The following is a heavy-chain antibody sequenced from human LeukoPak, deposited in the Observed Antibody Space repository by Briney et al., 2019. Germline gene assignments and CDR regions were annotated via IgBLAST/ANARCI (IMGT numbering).Heavy chain of an antibody. CDR3: ASGGGPTPFDY. J-gene: IGHJ4*02. V-gene: IGHV3-48*04. D-gene: IGHD3-16*01. CDR2: ISSSSSTI. Sequence: GGSLRLSCAASGFTFSSYSMNWVRQAPGKGLEWVSYISSSSSTIYYADSVKGRFTISRDNAKNSLYPQMNSLRAEDTAVYYCASGGGPTPFDYWDQGTLVTVSS. CDR1: GFTFSSYS.